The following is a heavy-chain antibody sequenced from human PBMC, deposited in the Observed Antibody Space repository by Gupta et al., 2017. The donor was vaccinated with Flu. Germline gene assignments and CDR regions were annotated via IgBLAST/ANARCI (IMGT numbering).Heavy chain of an antibody. CDR1: SSYS. V-gene: IGHV3-21*01. D-gene: IGHD1-1*01. CDR3: ARGWSGTTSDWDY. CDR2: ISISSSYT. J-gene: IGHJ4*02. Sequence: SSYSMNWVRQAPGKGLEWVSSISISSSYTYYADSVKGRFTISRDNAKNSLYLQMNSLRAEDTAVYYCARGWSGTTSDWDYWGQGTLVTVSS.